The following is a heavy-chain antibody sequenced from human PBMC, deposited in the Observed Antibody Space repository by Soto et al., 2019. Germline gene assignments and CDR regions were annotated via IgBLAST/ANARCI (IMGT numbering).Heavy chain of an antibody. CDR3: ARALSSAAGLYFDF. D-gene: IGHD6-13*01. CDR2: IHTTDGT. CDR1: GGSISSYY. V-gene: IGHV4-4*07. J-gene: IGHJ4*02. Sequence: SETLSLTCTVSGGSISSYYWSWIRQPAGKGMEWIGRIHTTDGTNYNPSLKSRVTMSIDTSNNQFSLKRSSLTAADTAVYYCARALSSAAGLYFDFWGQGTLVTVSS.